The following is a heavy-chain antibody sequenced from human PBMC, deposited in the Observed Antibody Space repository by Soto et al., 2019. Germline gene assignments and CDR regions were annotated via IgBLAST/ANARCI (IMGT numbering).Heavy chain of an antibody. D-gene: IGHD2-15*01. CDR3: AYRRGGSSSGGNFDY. Sequence: QIALKESGPTLVKPSQTLTLTCTFSGFSFSTTGAGVGWIRQPPGKALEWLALIFWNDAKRYSPSLRSRLTXXXXXXXXXXXXXXXXXXXVDTATYYCAYRRGGSSSGGNFDYWGQGTPVTVYS. CDR1: GFSFSTTGAG. CDR2: IFWNDAK. J-gene: IGHJ4*02. V-gene: IGHV2-5*01.